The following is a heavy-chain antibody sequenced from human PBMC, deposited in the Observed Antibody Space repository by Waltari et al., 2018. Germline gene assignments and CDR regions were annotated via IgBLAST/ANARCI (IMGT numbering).Heavy chain of an antibody. CDR1: GFTFSSYW. CDR2: IRQDGSEK. V-gene: IGHV3-7*01. D-gene: IGHD2-2*01. J-gene: IGHJ4*02. CDR3: ARSSWTEFDS. Sequence: ETHLVESGGGLVQPGGSLRLSCAASGFTFSSYWMTWVRQAPGKGLEWVANIRQDGSEKYYVDSVKGRFTISRDNAKNSLYLQMNSLKADDTAVYYCARSSWTEFDSWGQGTLVTVSS.